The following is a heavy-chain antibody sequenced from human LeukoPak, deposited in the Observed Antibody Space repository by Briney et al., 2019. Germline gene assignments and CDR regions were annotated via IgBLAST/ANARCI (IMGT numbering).Heavy chain of an antibody. Sequence: SETLSLTCTVSGVSISSGSYYWSWIRQPAGKGLEWIGRIYTSGSANYNPSLKSRVTISVDTSKNQFSLKLSSVTAADTAVYYCAREIGYCSSTSCYTGHESQRRSNWFDPWGQGTLVTVSS. D-gene: IGHD2-2*02. CDR3: AREIGYCSSTSCYTGHESQRRSNWFDP. J-gene: IGHJ5*02. CDR2: IYTSGSA. V-gene: IGHV4-61*02. CDR1: GVSISSGSYY.